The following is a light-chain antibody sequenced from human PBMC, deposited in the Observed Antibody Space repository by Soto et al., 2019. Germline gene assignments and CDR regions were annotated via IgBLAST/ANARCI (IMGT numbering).Light chain of an antibody. V-gene: IGLV1-44*01. CDR2: TTN. CDR1: NSNIGSNT. CDR3: AAWDDSLNGVV. J-gene: IGLJ3*02. Sequence: QSVLTQPPSASGTPGQRVTISCSGSNSNIGSNTVNWYQQLPGTAPKLLIFTTNRRPSGVSDRFSGSKSGTSASLAISGLQSEDEADYFCAAWDDSLNGVVFGGGTKLTVL.